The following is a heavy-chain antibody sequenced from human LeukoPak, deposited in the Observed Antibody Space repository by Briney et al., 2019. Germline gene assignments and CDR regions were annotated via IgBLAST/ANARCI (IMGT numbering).Heavy chain of an antibody. Sequence: GGSLRLSCAASGFTFSSYWMHWVRQAPGKGLVWVSRINSDGSSTSYADSVKGRFTLSRDNAKNTLYLQMNSLRAEDTAVYYCARVGTPYYYGSGFDYWGQGTLVTVSS. V-gene: IGHV3-74*01. D-gene: IGHD3-10*01. CDR1: GFTFSSYW. CDR3: ARVGTPYYYGSGFDY. J-gene: IGHJ4*02. CDR2: INSDGSST.